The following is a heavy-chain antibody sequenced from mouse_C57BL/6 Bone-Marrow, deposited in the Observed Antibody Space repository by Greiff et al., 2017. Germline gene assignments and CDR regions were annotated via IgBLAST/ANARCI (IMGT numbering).Heavy chain of an antibody. V-gene: IGHV1-80*01. CDR2: IYPGDGDT. J-gene: IGHJ3*01. CDR1: GYAFSSYW. D-gene: IGHD1-1*01. Sequence: VKLQESGAELVKPGASVKISCKASGYAFSSYWMNWVKQRPGKGLEWIGQIYPGDGDTNYNGKFKGKATLTADKSSSTAYMQLSSLTSEDSAVYFCARRGLLRAWFAYWGQGTLVTVSA. CDR3: ARRGLLRAWFAY.